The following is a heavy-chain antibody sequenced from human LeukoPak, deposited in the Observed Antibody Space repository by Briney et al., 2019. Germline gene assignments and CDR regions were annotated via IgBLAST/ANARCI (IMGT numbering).Heavy chain of an antibody. CDR1: GFTFSSYS. CDR2: ISSSSSYI. Sequence: GGSLRLSCAASGFTFSSYSMNWVRQAPGKGLEWVSSISSSSSYIYYADSVKGRFTISRDNAKNSLYLQMNSLRAEDTAVYYCARGLAVACRRARWNCMDGWGQGTTVTVSS. CDR3: ARGLAVACRRARWNCMDG. V-gene: IGHV3-21*01. J-gene: IGHJ6*02. D-gene: IGHD6-19*01.